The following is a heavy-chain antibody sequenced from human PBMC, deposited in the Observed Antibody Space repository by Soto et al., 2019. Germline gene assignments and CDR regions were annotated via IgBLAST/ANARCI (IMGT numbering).Heavy chain of an antibody. CDR1: GYTFASHW. CDR2: IYPDDADN. Sequence: GESLKISCKGSGYTFASHWIAWVRQMPGQGLEWMGIIYPDDADNRYRPSLQGQVTISAGKSISTAFLQWSSLKASDTAMYFCARYGSGSYYEPRYYYQYAMDVWGQGTTVTVSS. J-gene: IGHJ6*02. V-gene: IGHV5-51*01. CDR3: ARYGSGSYYEPRYYYQYAMDV. D-gene: IGHD3-10*01.